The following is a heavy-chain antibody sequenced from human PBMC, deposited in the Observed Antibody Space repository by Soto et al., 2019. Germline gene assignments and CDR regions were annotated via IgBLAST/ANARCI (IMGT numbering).Heavy chain of an antibody. Sequence: PGGSLRLSCAASGFTFSTYGMHWVRQAPGKGLEWVAVIWYDGSNKYYADSVKGRFTISRDNSKNTLYLQMNSLRAEDTAVYYCARDQGRGYSYGFDYSGQGTLVTVSS. CDR3: ARDQGRGYSYGFDY. D-gene: IGHD5-18*01. V-gene: IGHV3-33*01. J-gene: IGHJ4*02. CDR2: IWYDGSNK. CDR1: GFTFSTYG.